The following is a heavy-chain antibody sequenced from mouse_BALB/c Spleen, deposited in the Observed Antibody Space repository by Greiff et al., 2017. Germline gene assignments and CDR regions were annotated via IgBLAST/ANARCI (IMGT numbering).Heavy chain of an antibody. V-gene: IGHV5-15*02. J-gene: IGHJ4*01. D-gene: IGHD2-12*01. Sequence: EVKLMESGGGLVQPGGSRKLSCAASGFTFSDYGMAWVRQAPGKGPEWVAFISNLAYSIYYADTVTGRFTISRENAKNTLYLDMSSLRSEDTAMYYCARDERRGAMDYWGQGTSVTVSS. CDR2: ISNLAYSI. CDR1: GFTFSDYG. CDR3: ARDERRGAMDY.